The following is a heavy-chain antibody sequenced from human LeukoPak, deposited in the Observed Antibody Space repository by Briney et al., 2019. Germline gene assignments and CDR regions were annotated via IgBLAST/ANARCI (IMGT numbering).Heavy chain of an antibody. D-gene: IGHD6-13*01. Sequence: GGSLRLSCAASGFTFSNYNMNWVRQAPGKGLEWVSSITSSSTYIYYADSVKGRFTISRDNAKNSLYLQMNSLRAEDTAVYYCARGMQQLVSNYYYYYYMDVWGKATTVTISS. J-gene: IGHJ6*03. CDR3: ARGMQQLVSNYYYYYYMDV. CDR1: GFTFSNYN. CDR2: ITSSSTYI. V-gene: IGHV3-21*01.